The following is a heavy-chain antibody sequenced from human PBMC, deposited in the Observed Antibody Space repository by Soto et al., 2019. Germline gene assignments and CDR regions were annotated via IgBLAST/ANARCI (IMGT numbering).Heavy chain of an antibody. V-gene: IGHV4-59*01. CDR1: GGSISSYY. Sequence: PSETLSLTCTVSGGSISSYYWSWIRQPPGKGLEWIGYIYYSGSTNYNPSLKSRVTISVDTSKNQFSLKLSSVTAADTAVYYCARDASHSGENWFDPWGQRTLVTVSS. D-gene: IGHD3-16*01. J-gene: IGHJ5*02. CDR3: ARDASHSGENWFDP. CDR2: IYYSGST.